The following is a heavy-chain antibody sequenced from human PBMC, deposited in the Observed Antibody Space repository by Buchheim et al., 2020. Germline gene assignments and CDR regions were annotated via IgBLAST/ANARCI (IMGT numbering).Heavy chain of an antibody. D-gene: IGHD6-19*01. J-gene: IGHJ4*02. Sequence: QVRLVESGGGVVQPGGSLRLSCVASGFTFKSYAMYWVRQVPGLGLQWVAAIAQTGDGKYFADSVRGRFTISKDNSKNTVYLEMSSLKVEDTALYYCARDMYSSDYYIKTFDSWGQGT. V-gene: IGHV3-30-3*01. CDR1: GFTFKSYA. CDR3: ARDMYSSDYYIKTFDS. CDR2: IAQTGDGK.